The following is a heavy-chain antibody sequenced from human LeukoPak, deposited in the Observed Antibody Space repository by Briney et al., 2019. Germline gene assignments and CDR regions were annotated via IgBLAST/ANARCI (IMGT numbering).Heavy chain of an antibody. CDR1: GFTFSSYA. V-gene: IGHV3-23*01. CDR2: ISGSGGST. CDR3: AKTENYYDSSGRSITSFDY. J-gene: IGHJ4*01. D-gene: IGHD3-22*01. Sequence: GGSLRLSCAASGFTFSSYAMSWVRQAPGKGLEWVSAISGSGGSTYYADSVKGRFTISRDNSKNTLYLQMNSLRAEDTAVYYCAKTENYYDSSGRSITSFDYWGQGTLVTVSS.